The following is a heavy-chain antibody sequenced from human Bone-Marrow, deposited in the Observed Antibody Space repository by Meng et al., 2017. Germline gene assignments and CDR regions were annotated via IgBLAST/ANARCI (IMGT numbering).Heavy chain of an antibody. CDR3: ARGDYSSSPSF. V-gene: IGHV6-1*01. CDR2: TYYRSKWYT. CDR1: GDSVSSNSAA. D-gene: IGHD3-22*01. Sequence: GQLQQSGPGRGKPSHTLPPHCAISGDSVSSNSAAWHWIRQSPSRGLEWLGRTYYRSKWYTDYAVSVKSRITINPDTSKNQFSLQLNSVTPEDTAVYYCARGDYSSSPSFWGQGTLVTVSS. J-gene: IGHJ4*02.